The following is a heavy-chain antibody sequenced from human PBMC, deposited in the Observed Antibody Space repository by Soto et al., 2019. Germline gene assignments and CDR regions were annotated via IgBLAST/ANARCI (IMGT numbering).Heavy chain of an antibody. J-gene: IGHJ6*02. V-gene: IGHV4-39*01. CDR2: IYYSGSP. D-gene: IGHD1-26*01. Sequence: PSETLSLTWTVAGGSSISSSYYWGRIRPPPGKGLEWIGSIYYSGSPYYNPSLKSRATISVDTSKNQFSLKLSSVTAADTAVYYCARPQSYSGSYYYYYGMDVWGQGTTVTVSS. CDR3: ARPQSYSGSYYYYYGMDV. CDR1: GGSSISSSYY.